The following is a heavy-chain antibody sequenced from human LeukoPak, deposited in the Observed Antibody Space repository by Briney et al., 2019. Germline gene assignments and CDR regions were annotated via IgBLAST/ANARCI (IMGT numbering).Heavy chain of an antibody. CDR3: ARHEGSGTYYY. CDR2: IYYDGNT. D-gene: IGHD3-10*01. CDR1: GGSISSYY. Sequence: SETLSFTCTVSGGSISSYYWSWIQQPQGKGREWSGYIYYDGNTDYSPSLTSRVTMSVDTSKNQFSLKLTSVTPADTAVYYCARHEGSGTYYYWGQGTLVTVSS. J-gene: IGHJ4*02. V-gene: IGHV4-59*08.